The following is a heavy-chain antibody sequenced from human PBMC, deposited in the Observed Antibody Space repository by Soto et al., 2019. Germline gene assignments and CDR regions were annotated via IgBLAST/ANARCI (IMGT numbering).Heavy chain of an antibody. D-gene: IGHD5-18*01. CDR2: ISWDGGST. CDR1: GFTFDDYT. Sequence: ESGGVVVQPGGSLRLSCAASGFTFDDYTMHWVRQAPGKGLEWVSLISWDGGSTYYADSVKGRFTISRDNSKNSLYLQMNSLRTEDTALYYCAKDISPAGYSYGFSYWGQGTLVTVSS. V-gene: IGHV3-43*01. J-gene: IGHJ4*02. CDR3: AKDISPAGYSYGFSY.